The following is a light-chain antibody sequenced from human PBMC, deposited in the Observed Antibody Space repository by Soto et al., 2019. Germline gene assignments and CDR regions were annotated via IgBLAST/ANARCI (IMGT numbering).Light chain of an antibody. CDR2: EAT. Sequence: QSVLAQPPSASGSPGQSVAISCTGTTSDVGGYNFVSWYQQHPGKAPKLIIYEATKRPSGVPDRFSGAWSGNTASLIVSGLQAEYEADYYCSAFAGSEGYVFGSGTKVTVL. V-gene: IGLV2-8*01. CDR1: TSDVGGYNF. CDR3: SAFAGSEGYV. J-gene: IGLJ1*01.